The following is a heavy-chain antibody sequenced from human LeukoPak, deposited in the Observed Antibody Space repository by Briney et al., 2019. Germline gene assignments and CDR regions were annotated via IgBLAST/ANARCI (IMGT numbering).Heavy chain of an antibody. V-gene: IGHV1-18*01. CDR1: GYTFSNYG. CDR2: ISGYNGNT. Sequence: ASVKVSCKGSGYTFSNYGLSWVRQAPGQGLEWMGWISGYNGNTNYAQKFQARVTMTTDTSTSTAYLEVRGLRSDDTAVYYCARALRGGDFFGSGSPPGYWGQGTLVTVSS. D-gene: IGHD3-10*01. CDR3: ARALRGGDFFGSGSPPGY. J-gene: IGHJ4*02.